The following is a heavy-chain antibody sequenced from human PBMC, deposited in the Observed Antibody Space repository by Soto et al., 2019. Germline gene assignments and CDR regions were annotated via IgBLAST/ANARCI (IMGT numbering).Heavy chain of an antibody. CDR3: ARAGGSYLYYYYYGMDV. V-gene: IGHV3-30-3*01. J-gene: IGHJ6*02. CDR1: GFTFSSYA. D-gene: IGHD1-26*01. Sequence: QVQLVESGGGVVQPGRSLRLSCAASGFTFSSYAMHWVRQAPGKGLEWVAVISYDGSNKYYADSVKGRFTISRDNSKNTLYLQMNNLRAEDTAVYYCARAGGSYLYYYYYGMDVWGQGTTVTVSS. CDR2: ISYDGSNK.